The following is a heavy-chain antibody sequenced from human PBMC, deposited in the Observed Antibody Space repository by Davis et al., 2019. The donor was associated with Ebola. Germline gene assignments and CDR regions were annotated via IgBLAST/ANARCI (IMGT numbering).Heavy chain of an antibody. CDR3: AERGGSV. V-gene: IGHV4-59*11. J-gene: IGHJ4*02. Sequence: PSETLSLTCTVSGVSISRHYWSWIRQPPGKRLERIGSIYYTGSTNYNSSLYSRVTISVDTSKNQFSLKLNSVTAADTAMYFCAERGGSVWGQGTLVTVSS. CDR2: IYYTGST. CDR1: GVSISRHY. D-gene: IGHD3-16*01.